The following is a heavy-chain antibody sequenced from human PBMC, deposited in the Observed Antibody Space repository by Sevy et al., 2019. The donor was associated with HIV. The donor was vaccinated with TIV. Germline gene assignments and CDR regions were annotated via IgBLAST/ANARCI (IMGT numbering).Heavy chain of an antibody. CDR1: GFTFSSYA. CDR2: ISGSGGST. J-gene: IGHJ4*02. Sequence: GGSLRLSCAASGFTFSSYAMHWVRQAPGKGLEWVSAISGSGGSTYYADSVKGRFTISRDNSKNTLYLQMNSLRAEDTAVYYCAKDPGSGWSYDYWGQGTLVTVSS. D-gene: IGHD6-19*01. V-gene: IGHV3-23*01. CDR3: AKDPGSGWSYDY.